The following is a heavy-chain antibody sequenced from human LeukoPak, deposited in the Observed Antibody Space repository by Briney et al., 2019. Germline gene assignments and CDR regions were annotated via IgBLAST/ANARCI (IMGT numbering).Heavy chain of an antibody. CDR3: TKDPNGDYVGPFDP. Sequence: GGSLRLSCAASGLSISSFSMTWVRQAPGKGLEWVSSISAGDYPTYNTDSVKGRFPTPGDNSKNTLYLQMNTLRADDTAVYYCTKDPNGDYVGPFDPWGQGTLVTVSS. J-gene: IGHJ5*02. CDR2: ISAGDYPT. V-gene: IGHV3-23*01. CDR1: GLSISSFS. D-gene: IGHD4-17*01.